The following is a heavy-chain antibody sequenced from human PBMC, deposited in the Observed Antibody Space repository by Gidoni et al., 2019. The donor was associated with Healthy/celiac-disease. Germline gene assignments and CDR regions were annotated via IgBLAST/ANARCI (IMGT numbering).Heavy chain of an antibody. D-gene: IGHD3-10*01. J-gene: IGHJ4*02. CDR1: GGSFRGYY. CDR2: INHSGST. Sequence: QVQLQQWGAGLLKPSETLSLTCAVYGGSFRGYYWSWIRQPPGKGLEWIGEINHSGSTNYNPSLKSRVTISVDTSKNQFSLKLSSVTAADTAVYYCARGRISYYYGSGSYYKYYFDYWGQGTLVTVSS. CDR3: ARGRISYYYGSGSYYKYYFDY. V-gene: IGHV4-34*01.